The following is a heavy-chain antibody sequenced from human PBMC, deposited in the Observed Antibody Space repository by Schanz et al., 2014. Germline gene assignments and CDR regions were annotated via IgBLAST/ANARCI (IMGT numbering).Heavy chain of an antibody. J-gene: IGHJ4*02. V-gene: IGHV1-18*01. D-gene: IGHD5-12*01. CDR3: ARDFSAYVGNYFDY. CDR2: INTASGNT. CDR1: GYTFSSYG. Sequence: QVQLVQSGAEVRKPGASVKVSCKASGYTFSSYGITWVRQAPGRRLEWMGWINTASGNTRYSEAFQGRVTMTTDTSTSTSYMELTSLRFDDTAVYYCARDFSAYVGNYFDYWGQGTLVTVSS.